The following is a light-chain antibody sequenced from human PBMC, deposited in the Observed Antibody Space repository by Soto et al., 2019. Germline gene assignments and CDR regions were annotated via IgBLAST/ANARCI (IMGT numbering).Light chain of an antibody. J-gene: IGLJ2*01. CDR2: EVS. CDR3: GTWDSRLSVGV. Sequence: QSALTQPASVSGSPGQSITISCTGTSSDLGTFDYVSWFQHHPGKAPKLVIYEVSSRASGVSSRFSGSKSANTASLTISGLQPEDEADYYCGTWDSRLSVGVFGGGTKLTVL. V-gene: IGLV2-14*01. CDR1: SSDLGTFDY.